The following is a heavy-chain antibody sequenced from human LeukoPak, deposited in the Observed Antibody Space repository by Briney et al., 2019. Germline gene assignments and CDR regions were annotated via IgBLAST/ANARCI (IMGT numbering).Heavy chain of an antibody. CDR1: GGSINSSSYY. J-gene: IGHJ4*02. CDR2: INHSGST. D-gene: IGHD4-17*01. CDR3: ARGPDYGDYLPPDY. V-gene: IGHV4-39*07. Sequence: PSETLSLTCTVSGGSINSSSYYWSWIRQPPGKGLEWIGEINHSGSTNYNPSLKSRVTISVDTSKNQFSLKLSSVTAADTAVYYCARGPDYGDYLPPDYWGQGTLVTVSS.